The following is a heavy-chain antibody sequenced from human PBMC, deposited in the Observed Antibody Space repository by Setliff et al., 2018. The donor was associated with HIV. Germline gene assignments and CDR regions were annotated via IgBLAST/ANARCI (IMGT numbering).Heavy chain of an antibody. CDR3: ANLIGEADTPY. CDR1: GFLFSSYA. CDR2: IYNDGSKK. J-gene: IGHJ4*02. D-gene: IGHD6-13*01. Sequence: PGGSLRLSCAASGFLFSSYAMSWVRQSPGKGLEWVALIYNDGSKKYYADSVKGRFTISRDNSKNTLYLQMSSLSAEDTALYYCANLIGEADTPYWGQGTLVTVSS. V-gene: IGHV3-33*08.